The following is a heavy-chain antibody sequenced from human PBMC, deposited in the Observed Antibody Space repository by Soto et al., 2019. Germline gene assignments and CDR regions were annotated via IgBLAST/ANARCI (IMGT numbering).Heavy chain of an antibody. Sequence: LSLTCTVSGGSISSSSYYWGWIRQPPGKGLEWIGSIYYSGSTYYNPSLKSRVTISVDTSKNQFSLKLSSVTAADTAVYYCARHPALYSSGWYADYWGQGTLVTVSS. CDR2: IYYSGST. V-gene: IGHV4-39*01. CDR3: ARHPALYSSGWYADY. CDR1: GGSISSSSYY. J-gene: IGHJ4*02. D-gene: IGHD6-19*01.